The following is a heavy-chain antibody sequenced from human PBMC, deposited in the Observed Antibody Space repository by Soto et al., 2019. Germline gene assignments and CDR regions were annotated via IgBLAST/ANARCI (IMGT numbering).Heavy chain of an antibody. Sequence: ASVKVSCKASGYTFTGYYMHWVRQAPGQGLEWMGWINPNSGGTNYAQKFQGRVTMTRDTSISTAYMELSRLRSDDTAVYYCARGSHYYGSGGYYYYYYGMDVWGQGTTVTVSS. D-gene: IGHD3-10*01. CDR3: ARGSHYYGSGGYYYYYYGMDV. CDR2: INPNSGGT. CDR1: GYTFTGYY. V-gene: IGHV1-2*02. J-gene: IGHJ6*02.